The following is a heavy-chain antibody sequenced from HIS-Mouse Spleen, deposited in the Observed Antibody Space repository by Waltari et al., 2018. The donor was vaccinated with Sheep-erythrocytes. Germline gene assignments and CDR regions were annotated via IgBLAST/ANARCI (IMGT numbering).Heavy chain of an antibody. CDR1: GFTFSSYW. V-gene: IGHV3-7*01. CDR2: IKQDGSEK. Sequence: EVQLVESGGGLVQPGGSLRLSCAASGFTFSSYWMSWVRKAPGKGLEWVANIKQDGSEKYYVDSVKGRFTISRDNAKNSLYLQMNSLRAEDTAVYYCARAVAGTPDAFDIWGQGTMVTVSS. CDR3: ARAVAGTPDAFDI. D-gene: IGHD1-7*01. J-gene: IGHJ3*02.